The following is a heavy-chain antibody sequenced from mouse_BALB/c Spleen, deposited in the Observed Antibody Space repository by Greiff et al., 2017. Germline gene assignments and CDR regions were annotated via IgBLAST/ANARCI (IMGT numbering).Heavy chain of an antibody. V-gene: IGHV5-17*02. Sequence: EVKLMESGGGLVQPGGSRKLSCAASGFTFSSFGMHWVRQAPEKGLEWVAYISSGSSTIYYADTVKGRFTISRDNPKNTLFLQMTSLRSEDTAMYYCARHYGSSPYAMDYWGQGTSVTVSS. D-gene: IGHD1-1*01. J-gene: IGHJ4*01. CDR2: ISSGSSTI. CDR3: ARHYGSSPYAMDY. CDR1: GFTFSSFG.